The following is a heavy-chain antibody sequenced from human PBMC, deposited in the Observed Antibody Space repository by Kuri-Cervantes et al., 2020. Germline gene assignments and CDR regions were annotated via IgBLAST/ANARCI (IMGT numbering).Heavy chain of an antibody. Sequence: GGSLRLSCAVSGGSISSSNWWSWVRQAPGKGPEWVSAISGSGGSTYYADSVKGRFTISRDNSKGTLYLQMNALRAEDTAVYYCAKLISSVPTHYWGQGTLVTVSS. D-gene: IGHD2/OR15-2a*01. V-gene: IGHV3-23*01. CDR1: GGSISSSN. CDR3: AKLISSVPTHY. CDR2: ISGSGGST. J-gene: IGHJ4*02.